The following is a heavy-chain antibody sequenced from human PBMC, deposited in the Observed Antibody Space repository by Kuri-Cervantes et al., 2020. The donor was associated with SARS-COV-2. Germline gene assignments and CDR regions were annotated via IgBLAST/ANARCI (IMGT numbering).Heavy chain of an antibody. CDR3: ARDIYSPNCSSTSCPYYYYYYGMDV. CDR2: ISAHNGNT. J-gene: IGHJ6*02. V-gene: IGHV1-18*01. CDR1: GYTFNNYG. Sequence: ASVKVSCKASGYTFNNYGISWVRQAPGQGLEWMGWISAHNGNTNYAQKVQGRVTMTTDTSTNTAYIELRSLRSDDTAVYYCARDIYSPNCSSTSCPYYYYYYGMDVWGQGTTVTVSS. D-gene: IGHD2-2*01.